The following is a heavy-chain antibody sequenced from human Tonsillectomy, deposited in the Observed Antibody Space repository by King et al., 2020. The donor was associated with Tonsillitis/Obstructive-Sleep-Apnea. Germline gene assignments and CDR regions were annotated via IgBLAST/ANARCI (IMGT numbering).Heavy chain of an antibody. CDR1: GYTFTGYY. V-gene: IGHV1-2*06. CDR2: INPNSGGT. Sequence: QLVQSGAEVKKFGASVKVSCKASGYTFTGYYIHWVRQAPGQGLEWMGRINPNSGGTNYAHKIQGRVTMTRDTSISTAYMELSRLRSDDTAVYYCARALMTPVINNCFDPWGQGTLVTVSS. CDR3: ARALMTPVINNCFDP. J-gene: IGHJ5*02. D-gene: IGHD4-11*01.